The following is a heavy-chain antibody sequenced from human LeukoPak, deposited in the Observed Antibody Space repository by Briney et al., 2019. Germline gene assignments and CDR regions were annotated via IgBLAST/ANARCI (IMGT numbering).Heavy chain of an antibody. V-gene: IGHV3-21*01. D-gene: IGHD3-22*01. CDR2: ISSSSSYI. J-gene: IGHJ4*02. CDR1: GFTFSSYS. CDR3: ASSPYDSSGYYAY. Sequence: PGGSLRLSCAASGFTFSSYSMNWVRQAPGKGLEWVSSISSSSSYIYYADSVKGRFTISRDNAKNSLYLQMNSLRAEDTAVYYCASSPYDSSGYYAYWGQGTLVTVSS.